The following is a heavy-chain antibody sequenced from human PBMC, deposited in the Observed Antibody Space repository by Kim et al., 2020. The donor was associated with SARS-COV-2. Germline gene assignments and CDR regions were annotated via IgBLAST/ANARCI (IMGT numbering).Heavy chain of an antibody. D-gene: IGHD3-3*01. V-gene: IGHV5-10-1*01. Sequence: PSFQGHVTISADTSISTAYLQWSSLKASDTAMYYCARGYDFWSGGNWFDPWGQGTLVTVSS. CDR3: ARGYDFWSGGNWFDP. J-gene: IGHJ5*02.